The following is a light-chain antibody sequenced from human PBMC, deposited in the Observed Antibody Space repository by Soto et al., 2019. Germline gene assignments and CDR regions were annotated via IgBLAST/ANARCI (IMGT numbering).Light chain of an antibody. V-gene: IGKV3-15*01. CDR2: GAS. CDR3: QQYDDWPLP. CDR1: HSVSGK. J-gene: IGKJ4*01. Sequence: EIVMTQSPATLYVSPGERATLSCRASHSVSGKLAWYQHKTGQAPRLLIYGASTRATGIPARISGSGSGTEFSLTISRVQSEDFAVYYCQQYDDWPLPFGGGTTVEIK.